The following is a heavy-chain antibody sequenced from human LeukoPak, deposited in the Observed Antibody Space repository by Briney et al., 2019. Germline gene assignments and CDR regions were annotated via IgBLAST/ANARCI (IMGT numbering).Heavy chain of an antibody. Sequence: GGSLRLSCVASGSTVSSYWMSWVRQAPGKGLEWVAIIKQDGSDEYYVDSVKGRFIISRDNARYSLSLQMNSLRAEDTAVYYCAWSYGSGSYYPFDYWGQGTLVTVSS. CDR2: IKQDGSDE. V-gene: IGHV3-7*01. J-gene: IGHJ4*02. CDR3: AWSYGSGSYYPFDY. D-gene: IGHD3-10*01. CDR1: GSTVSSYW.